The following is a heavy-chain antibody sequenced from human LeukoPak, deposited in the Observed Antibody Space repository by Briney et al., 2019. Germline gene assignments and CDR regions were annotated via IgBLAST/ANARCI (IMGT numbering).Heavy chain of an antibody. CDR3: ARAWTGTGPGAC. CDR1: GFTLSSFW. V-gene: IGHV3-7*04. CDR2: IKQDGSEK. J-gene: IGHJ4*02. Sequence: GGSLRLSCAASGFTLSSFWMGWGRQAPGKGLEWVASIKQDGSEKYYVDSVKGRFTISRDSAKNSLYLQMNSLRVEDTALYYCARAWTGTGPGACWGQGTLVTVSS. D-gene: IGHD1-1*01.